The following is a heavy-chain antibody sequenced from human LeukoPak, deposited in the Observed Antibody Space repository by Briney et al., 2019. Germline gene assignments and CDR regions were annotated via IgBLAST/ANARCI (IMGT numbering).Heavy chain of an antibody. CDR1: GHTFTSYG. V-gene: IGHV7-4-1*02. J-gene: IGHJ4*02. CDR2: INTNTGDP. D-gene: IGHD6-13*01. Sequence: ASVKVSCKASGHTFTSYGISWVRQAPGQGLEWVGWINTNTGDPTYAQDFTGRFVFSLDTSVSTAYLQISSLKTEDTAVYYCARSGRYTSYWFFDSWGQGTLVTDCS. CDR3: ARSGRYTSYWFFDS.